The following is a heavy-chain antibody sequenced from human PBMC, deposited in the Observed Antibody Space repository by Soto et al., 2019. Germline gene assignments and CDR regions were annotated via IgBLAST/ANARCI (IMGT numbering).Heavy chain of an antibody. V-gene: IGHV3-21*01. CDR3: ARGSAEAGTAAIDH. Sequence: EVQLVESGGGLVKPGGSLRLSCAASGFTFSNYNMNWVRQAPGKGLEWVSSISSSSSYIYYADSAKGRFTISRDNAKNSLYLQMNSLRAEDTAVYYCARGSAEAGTAAIDHWGQGTLVTVSS. D-gene: IGHD6-19*01. J-gene: IGHJ4*02. CDR1: GFTFSNYN. CDR2: ISSSSSYI.